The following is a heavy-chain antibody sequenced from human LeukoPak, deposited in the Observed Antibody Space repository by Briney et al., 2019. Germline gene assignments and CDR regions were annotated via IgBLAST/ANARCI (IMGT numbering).Heavy chain of an antibody. CDR3: ARDGYCSGGSCYDY. J-gene: IGHJ4*02. Sequence: GGSLRLSCAASGFTFSSYEMNWVRQAPGKGLEWASYISSSGSTIYYADSVKGRFTISRDNAKNSLYLQMNSLRAEDTAVYYCARDGYCSGGSCYDYWGQGTLVTVSS. D-gene: IGHD2-15*01. CDR2: ISSSGSTI. V-gene: IGHV3-48*03. CDR1: GFTFSSYE.